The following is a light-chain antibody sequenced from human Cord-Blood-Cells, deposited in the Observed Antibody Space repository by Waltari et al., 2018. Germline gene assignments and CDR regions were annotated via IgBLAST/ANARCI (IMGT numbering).Light chain of an antibody. CDR1: QSVSSN. CDR3: QQYNNWPPYT. Sequence: IVMTKSPATLSVSPGERATLPCRASQSVSSNLAGYQQKPGQAPRLLIYGAPTRATGIPARFSGSGSGTEFTLTISSLQSEDFAVYYCQQYNNWPPYTFGQGTKLEIK. J-gene: IGKJ2*01. CDR2: GAP. V-gene: IGKV3-15*01.